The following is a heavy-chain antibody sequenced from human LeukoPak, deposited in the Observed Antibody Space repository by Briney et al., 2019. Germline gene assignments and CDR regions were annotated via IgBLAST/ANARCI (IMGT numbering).Heavy chain of an antibody. CDR1: GFTLTTYS. V-gene: IGHV3-21*05. D-gene: IGHD2-21*02. CDR2: IGYSGRDT. CDR3: ARRDGYYMDV. J-gene: IGHJ6*03. Sequence: GGSLRLSCAVSGFTLTTYSMNWVRQAPGKGPEWVSYIGYSGRDTYYADSVKGRFTISRDTAKNALYLQMHSLRVGDTAVYYCARRDGYYMDVWGKGTTVTVSS.